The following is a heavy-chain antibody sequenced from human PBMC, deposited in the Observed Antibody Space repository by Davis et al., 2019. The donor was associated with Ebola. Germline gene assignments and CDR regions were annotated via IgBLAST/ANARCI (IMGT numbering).Heavy chain of an antibody. CDR3: ARGYVAARPGYYYGMDV. Sequence: GESLKISCAASGFTFSSYAMSWVRQAPGKGLEWVSAISGSGGSTYYADSVKGRFTISRDNAKNSLYLQMNSLRAEDTAVYYCARGYVAARPGYYYGMDVWGQGTTVTVSS. J-gene: IGHJ6*02. V-gene: IGHV3-23*01. CDR1: GFTFSSYA. CDR2: ISGSGGST. D-gene: IGHD6-6*01.